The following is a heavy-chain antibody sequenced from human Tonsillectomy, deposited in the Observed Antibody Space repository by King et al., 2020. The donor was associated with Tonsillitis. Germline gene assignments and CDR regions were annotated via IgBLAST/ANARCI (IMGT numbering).Heavy chain of an antibody. J-gene: IGHJ4*02. V-gene: IGHV3-33*08. Sequence: VQLVESGGGVVQPGRSLRLSCAASGFTFSSYGMHWVRQAPGKGLEWVAVIWYDGSNKYYADSVKGRFTTSRDNSKNTLYLQMNSLRAEDTAVYYCARGYYDGSGYYLGDYWGQGTLVTVSS. CDR3: ARGYYDGSGYYLGDY. CDR2: IWYDGSNK. D-gene: IGHD3-22*01. CDR1: GFTFSSYG.